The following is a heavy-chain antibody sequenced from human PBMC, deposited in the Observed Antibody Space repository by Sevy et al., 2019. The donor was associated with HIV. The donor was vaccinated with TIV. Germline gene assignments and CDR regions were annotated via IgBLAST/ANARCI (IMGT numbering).Heavy chain of an antibody. V-gene: IGHV3-30-3*01. CDR1: GFTFSSYA. J-gene: IGHJ4*02. CDR3: ARGIVVGAAHFDY. D-gene: IGHD1-26*01. CDR2: ISYDGSNK. Sequence: GGSLRLSCAASGFTFSSYAMHWVRQAPGKGLERVAVISYDGSNKYYADSVKGRFTISRDNSKNTLYLQMNSLRAEDTAVYYCARGIVVGAAHFDYWCQGTLVTVSS.